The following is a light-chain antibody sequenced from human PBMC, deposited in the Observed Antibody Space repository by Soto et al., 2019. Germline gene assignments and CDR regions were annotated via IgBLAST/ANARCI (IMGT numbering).Light chain of an antibody. V-gene: IGLV2-14*01. CDR1: SSDVGGYNF. Sequence: QSALTQPASVSGSPGQSITISCTGTSSDVGGYNFVSWYQQHPGKAPKLMIYEVSSRPSGVSNRFSGSKSGDTASLTISGLQAEDEDDYYCCSYTSTSTRVFGTGTKVTVL. J-gene: IGLJ1*01. CDR3: CSYTSTSTRV. CDR2: EVS.